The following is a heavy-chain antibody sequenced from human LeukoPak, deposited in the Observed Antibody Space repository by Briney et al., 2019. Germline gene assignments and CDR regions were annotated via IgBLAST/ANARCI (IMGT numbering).Heavy chain of an antibody. Sequence: PGGSLRLSCAASGFTFSSYSMNWVRQAPGKGLEWVSSITSSSSYIYYADSVKGRFTISRDNAKNQLYLHMDSLRVEDTAVYYCARANYASGSYSQYFDYWGQGTLVTVSS. CDR1: GFTFSSYS. J-gene: IGHJ4*02. CDR3: ARANYASGSYSQYFDY. V-gene: IGHV3-21*01. CDR2: ITSSSSYI. D-gene: IGHD3-10*01.